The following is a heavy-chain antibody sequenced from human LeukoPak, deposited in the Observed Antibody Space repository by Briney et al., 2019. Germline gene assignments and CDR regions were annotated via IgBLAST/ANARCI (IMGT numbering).Heavy chain of an antibody. V-gene: IGHV1-8*01. Sequence: ASVKVSCKASGYTFTTYDINWVRQATGQGLEWMGWMNPNSGHTGYAQKFQGRVTMTRNTSISTAYMELSSLRYDDTAVYYCATNILVRDIINWFDPWGQGTLVTVSS. J-gene: IGHJ5*02. CDR2: MNPNSGHT. CDR1: GYTFTTYD. D-gene: IGHD3-10*01. CDR3: ATNILVRDIINWFDP.